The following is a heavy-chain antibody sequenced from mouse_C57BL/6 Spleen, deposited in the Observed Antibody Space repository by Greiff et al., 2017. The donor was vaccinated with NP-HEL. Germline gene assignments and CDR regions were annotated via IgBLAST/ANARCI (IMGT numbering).Heavy chain of an antibody. Sequence: QVQLQQSGPELVKPGASVKLSCKASGYTFTSYDINWVKQRPGQGLEWIGWIYPRDGSTKYNERFKGKATLTVDTSSSTAYMELHSLTSEDSAVYFCARHGGEPYSYYFDYWGQGTTLTVSS. V-gene: IGHV1-85*01. CDR1: GYTFTSYD. J-gene: IGHJ2*01. CDR3: ARHGGEPYSYYFDY. CDR2: IYPRDGST. D-gene: IGHD2-10*01.